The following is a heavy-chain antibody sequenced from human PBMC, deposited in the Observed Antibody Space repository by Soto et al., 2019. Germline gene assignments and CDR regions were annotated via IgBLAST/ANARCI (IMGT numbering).Heavy chain of an antibody. CDR1: GDSVGSENYY. D-gene: IGHD1-26*01. V-gene: IGHV4-61*01. CDR2: IYYSGTT. J-gene: IGHJ4*02. Sequence: SETRSLTCSVSGDSVGSENYYWAWIRQSPGKGLEWIGYIYYSGTTNYNSHLKSRVTLSVDTSRNQFSLRLTSVTAADTGVYFCARSQRGRTAFTFDYWGQGVLVTV. CDR3: ARSQRGRTAFTFDY.